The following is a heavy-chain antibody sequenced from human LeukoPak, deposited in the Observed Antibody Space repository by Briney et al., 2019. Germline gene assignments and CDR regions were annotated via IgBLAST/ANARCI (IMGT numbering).Heavy chain of an antibody. J-gene: IGHJ6*03. D-gene: IGHD5-18*01. Sequence: SETLSLTCTVSGGSISGANYYWTWIRQPPGKGLEWIGYIYYSESTNYNPSLKSRVTISVDSSKNQFSLKLSSVTAADTAVYYCARTTEGGYTYDYFYYYYMDVWGKGTTVTISS. CDR3: ARTTEGGYTYDYFYYYYMDV. CDR2: IYYSEST. V-gene: IGHV4-61*01. CDR1: GGSISGANYY.